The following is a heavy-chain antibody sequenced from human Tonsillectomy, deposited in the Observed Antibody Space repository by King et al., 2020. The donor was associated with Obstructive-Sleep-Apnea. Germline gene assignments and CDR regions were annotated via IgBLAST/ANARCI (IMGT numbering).Heavy chain of an antibody. V-gene: IGHV4-59*08. CDR3: ASGVESYFVVC. CDR1: GGSIKSDY. CDR2: IYYTGST. D-gene: IGHD3-16*01. Sequence: VQLQESGPGLVKPSETMSLTCTVSGGSIKSDYWSLIRQPPWAGLEWIGYIYYTGSTIYNPSLRSRIAISVDTTKNQFSLQLSSVTAADTAVYYCASGVESYFVVCGGRGTLTIFSS. J-gene: IGHJ4*02.